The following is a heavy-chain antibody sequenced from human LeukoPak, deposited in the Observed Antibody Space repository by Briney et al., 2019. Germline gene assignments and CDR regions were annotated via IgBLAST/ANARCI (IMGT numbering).Heavy chain of an antibody. V-gene: IGHV4-30-4*01. J-gene: IGHJ3*02. Sequence: SETLSLTCTVSGGSISSGDYYWSWIRQPPGKGLEWIGYIYYSGSTYYNPSLKSRVTISVDTSKNQFSLKLSSVTAADTAVYYCARDVVAAAGSNAFDIWGQGTMVTVSS. CDR2: IYYSGST. D-gene: IGHD6-13*01. CDR1: GGSISSGDYY. CDR3: ARDVVAAAGSNAFDI.